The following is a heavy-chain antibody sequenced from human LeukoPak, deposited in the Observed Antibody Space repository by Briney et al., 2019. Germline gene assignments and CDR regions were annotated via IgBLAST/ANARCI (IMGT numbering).Heavy chain of an antibody. J-gene: IGHJ4*02. V-gene: IGHV3-48*04. D-gene: IGHD3-10*01. CDR2: ISSSSSTI. CDR1: GFTFSSYS. Sequence: GSLRLSCAASGFTFSSYSMNWVRQAPGKGLEWVSYISSSSSTIYYADSVKGRFTISRDNAKNSLYLQMNSLRAEDTAVYYCARVQGQWFGELFQNLLFDYWGQGTLVTVSS. CDR3: ARVQGQWFGELFQNLLFDY.